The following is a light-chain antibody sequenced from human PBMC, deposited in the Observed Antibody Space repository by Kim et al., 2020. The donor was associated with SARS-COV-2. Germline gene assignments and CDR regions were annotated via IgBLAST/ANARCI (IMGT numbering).Light chain of an antibody. CDR3: QQYYSYPIT. CDR2: AAS. CDR1: QGISSY. Sequence: ASTGAGVTIAVRARQGISSYLAWYQQKPGKAPKLLIYAASTLQSGVPSRFSGSGSGTDFTLTISCLQSEDFATYYCQQYYSYPITFGQGTRLEIK. J-gene: IGKJ5*01. V-gene: IGKV1-8*01.